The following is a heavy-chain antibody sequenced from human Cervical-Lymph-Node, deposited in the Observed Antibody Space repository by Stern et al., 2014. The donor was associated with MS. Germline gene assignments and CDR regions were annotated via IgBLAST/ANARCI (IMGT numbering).Heavy chain of an antibody. CDR2: TNPLFGTT. Sequence: VQLVQSGAEVKKHGSSVTVSCKASGGTFSNYAITWFRQAPGRGLEWMGDTNPLFGTTNYAQKFQGRVTMTAHESTATAYMELSGLRSEDTAVYYCAGDRHSSGFDHWGQGTLVTVSS. CDR1: GGTFSNYA. J-gene: IGHJ4*02. V-gene: IGHV1-69*01. CDR3: AGDRHSSGFDH. D-gene: IGHD3-22*01.